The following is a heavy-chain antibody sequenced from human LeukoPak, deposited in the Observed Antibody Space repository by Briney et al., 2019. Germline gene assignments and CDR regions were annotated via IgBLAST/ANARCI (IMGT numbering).Heavy chain of an antibody. Sequence: ASVKVSCKASGYTFTSYGISWVRQAPGQGLEWMGWISAYNGNTNYAQKLQGRVTMTTDTSTSTAYMELRSLRSDDTAVCYCARAMGSSGWYNLYYFDYWGQGTLVTVSS. CDR2: ISAYNGNT. D-gene: IGHD6-19*01. J-gene: IGHJ4*02. V-gene: IGHV1-18*01. CDR3: ARAMGSSGWYNLYYFDY. CDR1: GYTFTSYG.